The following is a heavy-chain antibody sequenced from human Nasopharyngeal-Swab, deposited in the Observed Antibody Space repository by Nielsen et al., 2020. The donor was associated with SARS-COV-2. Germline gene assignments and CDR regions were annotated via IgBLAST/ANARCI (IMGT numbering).Heavy chain of an antibody. CDR3: AKGRPYYDILTGYYSDAFDI. J-gene: IGHJ3*02. V-gene: IGHV3-48*04. D-gene: IGHD3-9*01. CDR2: ISSSSSTI. Sequence: WIRQPPGKGLEWVSYISSSSSTIYYADSVKGRFTISRDNAKNSLYLQMNSLRAEDTAVYYCAKGRPYYDILTGYYSDAFDIWGQGTMVTVSS.